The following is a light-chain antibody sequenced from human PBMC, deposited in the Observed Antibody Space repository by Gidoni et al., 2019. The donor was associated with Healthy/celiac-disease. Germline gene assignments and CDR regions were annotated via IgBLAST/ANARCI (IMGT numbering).Light chain of an antibody. Sequence: EIVLTQSPGTLSLSPGERATLSCRASQSVSSSYLAWYQQKPGQAPRLLIYGASSRATGIPDRFSGSGSGTDFTSTISRLEPEDFAVYYCQQYGSSPLISFGQGTKLEIK. CDR1: QSVSSSY. J-gene: IGKJ2*03. CDR3: QQYGSSPLIS. V-gene: IGKV3-20*01. CDR2: GAS.